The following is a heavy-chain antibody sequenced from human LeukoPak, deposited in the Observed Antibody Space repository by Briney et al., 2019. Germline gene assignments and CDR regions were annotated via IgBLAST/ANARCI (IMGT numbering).Heavy chain of an antibody. J-gene: IGHJ4*02. CDR3: ARLVGVEYYYDSSGYYPNSFDY. CDR2: IYYSGST. CDR1: GGSLSSSSYY. Sequence: PSETLSLTCTVSGGSLSSSSYYWGWIRQPPGKGLEWIGSIYYSGSTYYNPSLKSRVTISVDTPKNQFSLKLSSVTAAGTAVYYCARLVGVEYYYDSSGYYPNSFDYWGQGTLVTVSS. D-gene: IGHD3-22*01. V-gene: IGHV4-39*01.